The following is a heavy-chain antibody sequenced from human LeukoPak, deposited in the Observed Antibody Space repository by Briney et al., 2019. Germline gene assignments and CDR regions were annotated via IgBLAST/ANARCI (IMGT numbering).Heavy chain of an antibody. J-gene: IGHJ5*01. CDR1: GFTFSSYG. Sequence: GGSLRLSCAASGFTFSSYGMSWVRQAPGKGLEWVSAISGSRGSTYYADSVKGRFTISRDNSKNTLYLQMNSLRPEDTAVYFCAKIDTFDYDTSGRHWLDSWGQGTLVTVSS. CDR3: AKIDTFDYDTSGRHWLDS. V-gene: IGHV3-23*01. D-gene: IGHD4/OR15-4a*01. CDR2: ISGSRGST.